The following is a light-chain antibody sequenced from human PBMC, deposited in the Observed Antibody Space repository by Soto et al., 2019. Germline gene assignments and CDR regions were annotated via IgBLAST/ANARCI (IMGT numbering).Light chain of an antibody. CDR2: SAS. V-gene: IGKV1-39*01. J-gene: IGKJ1*01. CDR3: QQRSNWPT. Sequence: DFQMTQSPSTLSASVGDRVTITCRASQTISRYLNWYQQRPGKAPNLLIYSASSLQSGVPSRFSGSGSGTDFTLTISSLEPEDFAVYYCQQRSNWPTFGQGTKVDIK. CDR1: QTISRY.